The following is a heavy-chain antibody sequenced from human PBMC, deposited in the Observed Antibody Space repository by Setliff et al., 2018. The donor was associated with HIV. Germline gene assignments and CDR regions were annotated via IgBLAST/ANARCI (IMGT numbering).Heavy chain of an antibody. D-gene: IGHD6-19*01. J-gene: IGHJ4*02. V-gene: IGHV3-11*03. CDR2: ISGRSSDP. Sequence: PGGSLRLSCAVSGFTLSDYYMDWVRQAPGKGLEWVSYISGRSSDPNYADSVKGRFTISRDNAKNSVYLQMNSLRAEDTAMYYCVRPVREPVDWGRGTLVTVSS. CDR1: GFTLSDYY. CDR3: VRPVREPVD.